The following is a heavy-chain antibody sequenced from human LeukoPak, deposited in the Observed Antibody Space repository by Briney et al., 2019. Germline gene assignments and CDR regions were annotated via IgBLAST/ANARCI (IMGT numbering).Heavy chain of an antibody. CDR1: GFTFSSYG. CDR2: ISGSGGST. CDR3: AKDGYSSSSTAYYFDY. V-gene: IGHV3-23*01. J-gene: IGHJ4*02. Sequence: GGSLRLSCAASGFTFSSYGMSWVRQAPGKGLEWVSAISGSGGSTYYADSVKGRFTISRDNSKNTLYLQMNSLRAEDTAVYYCAKDGYSSSSTAYYFDYWGQGTLVTVSS. D-gene: IGHD6-6*01.